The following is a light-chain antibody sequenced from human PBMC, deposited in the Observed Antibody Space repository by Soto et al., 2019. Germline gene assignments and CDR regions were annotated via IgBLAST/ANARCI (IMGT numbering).Light chain of an antibody. CDR3: QQYNSYSAFT. CDR2: RAS. Sequence: DIQMTQSPSTLSASVGDRVTITCRASQSISSWLAWYQQKPGKAPKLLIYRASNLESGVPSRFSGSGSGTEFTLTISSLQPDDFATYYCQQYNSYSAFTFGRGTKVDIK. J-gene: IGKJ3*01. V-gene: IGKV1-5*03. CDR1: QSISSW.